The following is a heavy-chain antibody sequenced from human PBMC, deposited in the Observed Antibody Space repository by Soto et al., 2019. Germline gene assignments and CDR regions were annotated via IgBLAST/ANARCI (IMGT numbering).Heavy chain of an antibody. CDR1: GYIFTAYS. CDR2: VNPSGGRA. Sequence: QVQLVQSGAEVKKPGASVKASCKTSGYIFTAYSMHWVRQAPGPGLEWMGVVNPSGGRAHYAQSFEGRVTLTRDTSTSTFYMELSSLRSEDTAVYYCAREENCRGGTCYSEYFHHLGQGTLVTDSS. V-gene: IGHV1-46*01. CDR3: AREENCRGGTCYSEYFHH. J-gene: IGHJ1*01. D-gene: IGHD2-15*01.